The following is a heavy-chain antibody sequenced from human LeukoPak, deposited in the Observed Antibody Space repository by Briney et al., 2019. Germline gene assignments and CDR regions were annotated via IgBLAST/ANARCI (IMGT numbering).Heavy chain of an antibody. D-gene: IGHD3-22*01. J-gene: IGHJ4*02. Sequence: GGSLRLSCAASGFTFSSYGMHWVRQAPGKGLEWVAFIRYDGSNKYYADSVKGRFTISRDNSKNTLSPQMNSLRAEDTAVYYCAKDPTHYRVWDYYETIGLSYWGQGTLVTVSS. CDR1: GFTFSSYG. V-gene: IGHV3-30*02. CDR2: IRYDGSNK. CDR3: AKDPTHYRVWDYYETIGLSY.